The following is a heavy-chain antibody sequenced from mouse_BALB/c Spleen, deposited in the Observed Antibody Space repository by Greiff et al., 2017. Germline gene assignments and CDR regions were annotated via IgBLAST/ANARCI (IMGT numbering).Heavy chain of an antibody. CDR1: GYSITSGYY. J-gene: IGHJ3*01. CDR2: ISYDGSN. D-gene: IGHD2-3*01. CDR3: ARDLYDGYYRFAY. V-gene: IGHV3-6*02. Sequence: EVQLQESGPGLVKPSQSLSLTCSVTGYSITSGYYWNWIRQFPGNKLEWMGYISYDGSNNYNPSLKNRISITRDTSKNQFFLKLNSVTTEDTATYYCARDLYDGYYRFAYWGQGTLVTVSA.